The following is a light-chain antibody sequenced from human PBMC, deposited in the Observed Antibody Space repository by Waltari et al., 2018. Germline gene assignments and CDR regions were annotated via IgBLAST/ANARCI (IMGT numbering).Light chain of an antibody. J-gene: IGKJ2*01. Sequence: DIQMTQSPSSLSTSVGDRVTITCRASQYIANYLHWYQQNPGKAPKLLIYAASSLQSGAPSRFSGRGSGTDFTLTISSLQPEDFVTYFCQQSYTTPYTFGQGTKLEIK. CDR1: QYIANY. CDR2: AAS. CDR3: QQSYTTPYT. V-gene: IGKV1-39*01.